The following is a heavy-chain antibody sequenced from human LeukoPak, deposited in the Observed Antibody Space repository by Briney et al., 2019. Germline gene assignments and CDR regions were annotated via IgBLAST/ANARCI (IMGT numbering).Heavy chain of an antibody. V-gene: IGHV4-4*07. CDR2: SYTSGTT. CDR1: GGSISSYY. J-gene: IGHJ4*02. D-gene: IGHD6-6*01. CDR3: ARSESSIAARPGFDY. Sequence: PSETLSLTCTVSGGSISSYYRSWIRQPAGKGLEWIGRSYTSGTTNYNPSLKSRVTMSVDTPKNQFSLNLSSVTAADTAVYYCARSESSIAARPGFDYWGQGTLVTVSS.